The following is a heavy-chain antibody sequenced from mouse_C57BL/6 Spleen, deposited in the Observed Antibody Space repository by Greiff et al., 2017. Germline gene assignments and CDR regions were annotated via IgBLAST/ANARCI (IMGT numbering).Heavy chain of an antibody. CDR1: GYTFTSYW. V-gene: IGHV1-53*01. CDR2: IKPSNGGT. Sequence: QVQLQQSGTELVKPGASVKLSCKASGYTFTSYWMHWVKQRPGQGLEWIGNIKPSNGGTNYNEKFKNKATLTVDKSSSTAYMQLSSLTSDNSAVYYCARLSVIYYHYEGKAMDYWGQGTSVTVSS. D-gene: IGHD2-4*01. J-gene: IGHJ4*01. CDR3: ARLSVIYYHYEGKAMDY.